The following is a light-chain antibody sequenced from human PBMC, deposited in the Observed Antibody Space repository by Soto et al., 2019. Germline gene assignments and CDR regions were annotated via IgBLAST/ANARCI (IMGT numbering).Light chain of an antibody. J-gene: IGKJ4*01. CDR2: SAS. CDR3: PQESNYPLT. Sequence: IQMTQSPSSLSASVGDRKTITCRASQGVRDDVGRYQQKPGKAPKLLIYSASTLQSWVPSRFSGSGSGTNFTLIISGLQPEDFATYYCPQESNYPLTFGGGTKVDIK. CDR1: QGVRDD. V-gene: IGKV1-6*01.